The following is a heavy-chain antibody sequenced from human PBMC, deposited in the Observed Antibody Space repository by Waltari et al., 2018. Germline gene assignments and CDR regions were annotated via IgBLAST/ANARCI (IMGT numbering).Heavy chain of an antibody. CDR3: ARHVDYSSLWSHFDC. CDR2: IYYNGNT. Sequence: QLQLQESGPGLVKPSETLSLICTVSGGSISSSSYYWDWIRQTPGKGLEWIGNIYYNGNTYYNPSLKSRVTISVDTSKNQFSLKLSSVTAADTAVYYCARHVDYSSLWSHFDCWGQGTLVTVSS. CDR1: GGSISSSSYY. V-gene: IGHV4-39*01. D-gene: IGHD6-13*01. J-gene: IGHJ4*02.